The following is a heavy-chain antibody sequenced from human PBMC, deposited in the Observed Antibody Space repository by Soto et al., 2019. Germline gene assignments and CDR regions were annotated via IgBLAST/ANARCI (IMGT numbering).Heavy chain of an antibody. J-gene: IGHJ4*02. CDR3: ARESRYCSGGSCYFLPGIDY. CDR2: ISAYNDNT. D-gene: IGHD2-15*01. V-gene: IGHV1-18*01. CDR1: GYTFNSYG. Sequence: ASVKVSCKASGYTFNSYGISWVRQAPGQGLEWMGWISAYNDNTNYAQNLQGRVTMTTDTSTSTAYMELSSLRSEDTAVYYCARESRYCSGGSCYFLPGIDYWGQGTLVTVSS.